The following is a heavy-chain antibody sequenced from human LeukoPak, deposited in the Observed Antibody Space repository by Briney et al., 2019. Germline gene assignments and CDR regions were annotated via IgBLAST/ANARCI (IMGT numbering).Heavy chain of an antibody. CDR2: ISGSGGST. J-gene: IGHJ6*02. CDR3: AKDQGDSSGYLGHCYYYGMDV. Sequence: GGSLRLSCAASGFTFSSYAMSWVRQAPGKGLERVSAISGSGGSTYYADSVKGRFTISRDNSKNTLYLQMNSLRAEGTAVYYCAKDQGDSSGYLGHCYYYGMDVWGQGTTVTVSS. CDR1: GFTFSSYA. V-gene: IGHV3-23*01. D-gene: IGHD3-22*01.